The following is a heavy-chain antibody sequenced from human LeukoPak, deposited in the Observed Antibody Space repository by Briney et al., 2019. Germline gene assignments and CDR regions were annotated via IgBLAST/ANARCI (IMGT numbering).Heavy chain of an antibody. Sequence: PSETLSLTCTVSGGSISSYYWSWIRQPAGKGLEWIGRIYTSGSTNYNPSLKSRVTMSVDTSKNQFSLKLSSVTDADTAVYYCARALGDSSGYYYYYFDYWGQGTLVTVSS. D-gene: IGHD3-22*01. CDR3: ARALGDSSGYYYYYFDY. CDR2: IYTSGST. V-gene: IGHV4-4*07. CDR1: GGSISSYY. J-gene: IGHJ4*02.